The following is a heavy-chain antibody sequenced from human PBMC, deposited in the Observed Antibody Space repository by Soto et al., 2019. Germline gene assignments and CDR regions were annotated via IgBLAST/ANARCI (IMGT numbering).Heavy chain of an antibody. Sequence: QVQLVQSGAEVKKPGSSVKVSCKASGGTFSSYTISWVRQAPGQGLEWMGRIIPILGIANYAQKFQGRVTITADKSTSTAYMELSSLRSEDTAVYYCAGEKEDEDIGVVPAANWFDPWGQGTLVTVSS. J-gene: IGHJ5*02. CDR3: AGEKEDEDIGVVPAANWFDP. CDR2: IIPILGIA. CDR1: GGTFSSYT. V-gene: IGHV1-69*08. D-gene: IGHD2-2*01.